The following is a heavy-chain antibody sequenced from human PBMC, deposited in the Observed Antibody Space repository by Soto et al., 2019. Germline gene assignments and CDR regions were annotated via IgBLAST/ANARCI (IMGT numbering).Heavy chain of an antibody. J-gene: IGHJ5*02. V-gene: IGHV3-30*03. CDR2: ISFEGSIK. Sequence: QVQLVESGGGVVQPGRSLRLSCVASGFTFSNHGMHWVRQAPGKGLEWVAVISFEGSIKYYTDSVKGRFTISRDDSKNTVYPQMNRLRAEDTPVCFCARDSGVGCCSGGSCYTSNWLDPWGQGTLVTVSS. CDR1: GFTFSNHG. CDR3: ARDSGVGCCSGGSCYTSNWLDP. D-gene: IGHD2-15*01.